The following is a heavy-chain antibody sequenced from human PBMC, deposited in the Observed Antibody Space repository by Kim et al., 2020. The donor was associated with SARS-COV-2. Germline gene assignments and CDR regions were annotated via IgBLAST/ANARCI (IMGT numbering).Heavy chain of an antibody. CDR2: ISYDGSNK. V-gene: IGHV3-30*04. J-gene: IGHJ5*02. Sequence: GGSLRLSCAASGFTFSSYAMHWVRQAPGKGLEWVAVISYDGSNKYYVDSVKGRFTISRDNSKNTLYLQMNSLRAEDTAVHYCARGVTTFGVVAWFDPWGQGTLVTVSS. CDR1: GFTFSSYA. CDR3: ARGVTTFGVVAWFDP. D-gene: IGHD3-3*01.